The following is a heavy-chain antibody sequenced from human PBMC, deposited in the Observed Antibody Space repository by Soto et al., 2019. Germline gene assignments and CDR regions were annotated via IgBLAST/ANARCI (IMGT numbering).Heavy chain of an antibody. CDR1: EFIFTTSD. J-gene: IGHJ4*02. CDR2: ITITGDTT. D-gene: IGHD2-21*02. Sequence: EVQLVESEGGLVQPGGSLRLSCEASEFIFTTSDMSWVRQAPGKGLEWISSITITGDTTHYADSVKGRFTISRDNSRNTVYLQMNSLRVADTAVYYCGKGGGGDHGYWGQGTLVAVSS. V-gene: IGHV3-23*04. CDR3: GKGGGGDHGY.